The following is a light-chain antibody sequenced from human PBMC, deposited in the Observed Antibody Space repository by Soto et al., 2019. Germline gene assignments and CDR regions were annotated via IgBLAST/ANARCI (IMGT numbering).Light chain of an antibody. CDR2: VSS. V-gene: IGKV3-20*01. CDR3: QQYGSSPPYT. Sequence: VLTQSPGTLSLSPGERATLSCRASQSVSNNYFAWYQQKPGQAPRLLIFVSSDRATGIPDRFSGSGSGTDFTLTISRLAPEDFAVYYCQQYGSSPPYTFGQGTKLEIK. J-gene: IGKJ2*01. CDR1: QSVSNNY.